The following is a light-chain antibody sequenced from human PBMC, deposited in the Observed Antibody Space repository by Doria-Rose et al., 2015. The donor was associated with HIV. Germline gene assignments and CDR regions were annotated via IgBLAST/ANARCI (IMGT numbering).Light chain of an antibody. Sequence: TQSPGTLSLSPGERATLSCRTSQRVKSSYLAWYQQKPDQAPRLLIYDASTRATGIPDRFSGSGSGTGFTLTISRLEPEDVAVYYCQQYGTSRGTFGQGTRLEIK. V-gene: IGKV3-20*01. CDR1: QRVKSSY. CDR3: QQYGTSRGT. J-gene: IGKJ5*01. CDR2: DAS.